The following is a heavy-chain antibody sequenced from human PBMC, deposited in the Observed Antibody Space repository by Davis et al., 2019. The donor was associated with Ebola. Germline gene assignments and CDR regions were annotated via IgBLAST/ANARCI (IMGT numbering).Heavy chain of an antibody. Sequence: GESPKIPCAAPGFTFSSYSMNWVRQAPGKGLDWVSSISSSSSCIYYADSVKGRFTISRDNAKNSLYLQMNSLRAEDTAVYYCARTLYYSRHYGMDVWGQGTTVTVSS. CDR3: ARTLYYSRHYGMDV. V-gene: IGHV3-21*01. CDR2: ISSSSSCI. CDR1: GFTFSSYS. D-gene: IGHD3-10*01. J-gene: IGHJ6*02.